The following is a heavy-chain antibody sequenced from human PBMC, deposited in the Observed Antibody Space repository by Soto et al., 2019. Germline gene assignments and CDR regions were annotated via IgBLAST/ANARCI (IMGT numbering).Heavy chain of an antibody. D-gene: IGHD2-2*01. J-gene: IGHJ4*02. Sequence: GGSLRLSCAASGFTFSSYAMSWVRQAPGKGLEWVSSISGGGGSTYYVDSVKGRFTISRDNSKDKLYLQMNSLRVEDTAVYYCAKTTIVAYCRSTSNRCPLDYWGQGTLVTVSS. CDR2: ISGGGGST. CDR1: GFTFSSYA. V-gene: IGHV3-23*01. CDR3: AKTTIVAYCRSTSNRCPLDY.